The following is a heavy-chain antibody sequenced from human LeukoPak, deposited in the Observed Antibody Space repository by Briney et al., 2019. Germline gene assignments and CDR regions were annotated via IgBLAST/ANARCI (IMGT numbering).Heavy chain of an antibody. Sequence: ASVKVSCKASGYTFTGYYMHWVRQAPGQGLEWMGWINPNTGGTDYAQNFQGRVTMTRDTSISTVYMELSSLRSEDTAMYYCARLPYRDGVAQDYWGQGTLVAVSP. D-gene: IGHD3-16*02. V-gene: IGHV1-2*02. CDR1: GYTFTGYY. J-gene: IGHJ4*02. CDR3: ARLPYRDGVAQDY. CDR2: INPNTGGT.